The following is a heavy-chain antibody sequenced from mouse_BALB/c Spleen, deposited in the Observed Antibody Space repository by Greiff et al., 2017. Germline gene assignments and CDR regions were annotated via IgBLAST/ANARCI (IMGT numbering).Heavy chain of an antibody. V-gene: IGHV5-6-2*01. CDR2: INSNGGST. CDR1: GFTFSSYY. Sequence: EVQGVESGGGLVKLGGSLKLSCAASGFTFSSYYMSWVRQTPEKRLELVAAINSNGGSTYYPDTVKGRFTISRDNAKNTLYLQMSSLKSEDTALYYCARRTYYGSSYWYFDVWGAGTTVTVSS. J-gene: IGHJ1*01. D-gene: IGHD1-1*01. CDR3: ARRTYYGSSYWYFDV.